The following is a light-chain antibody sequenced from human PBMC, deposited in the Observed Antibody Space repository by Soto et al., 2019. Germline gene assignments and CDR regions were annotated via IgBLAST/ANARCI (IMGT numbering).Light chain of an antibody. V-gene: IGKV3-15*01. Sequence: EIVMTQSPATLSMSAGQGVTLSCRASQPISRNLAWYQQKPGQAPRLLIYGASTRATDIPGRFSGGGSGTEFTLTISRLQSEDFAVYYCQQYYNWPPITFGQGTRLEI. CDR3: QQYYNWPPIT. CDR2: GAS. J-gene: IGKJ5*01. CDR1: QPISRN.